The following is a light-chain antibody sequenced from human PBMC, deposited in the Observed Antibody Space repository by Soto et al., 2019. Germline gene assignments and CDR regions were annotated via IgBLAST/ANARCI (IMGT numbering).Light chain of an antibody. V-gene: IGLV2-14*03. Sequence: QSALTQPASVSGSPGQSITISCTGTSTDVGGHYYVSWYQQHPGKAPKLIIYDVTDRPSGVSHRCSGSKSGNTASLTISGLQAEDEADYYCTSYTSTNSYVAVGGGTKVTVL. CDR3: TSYTSTNSYVA. CDR2: DVT. CDR1: STDVGGHYY. J-gene: IGLJ2*01.